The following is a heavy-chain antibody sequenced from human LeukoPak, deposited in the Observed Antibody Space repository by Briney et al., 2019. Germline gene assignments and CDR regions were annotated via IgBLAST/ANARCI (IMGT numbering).Heavy chain of an antibody. CDR3: ARDPSSGWYENWFDP. CDR2: ISAYNGNT. Sequence: ASVKVSCKASGYTFTRYGISWVRQAPGQGLEWMGWISAYNGNTNYAQKLQGRVTMTTDTSTSTAYMALRSLRSDDTAVYYCARDPSSGWYENWFDPWGEGTLVTVSS. V-gene: IGHV1-18*01. CDR1: GYTFTRYG. D-gene: IGHD6-19*01. J-gene: IGHJ5*02.